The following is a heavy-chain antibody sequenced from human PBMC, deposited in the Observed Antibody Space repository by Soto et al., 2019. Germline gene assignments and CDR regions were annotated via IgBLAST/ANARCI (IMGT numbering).Heavy chain of an antibody. D-gene: IGHD7-27*01. Sequence: EAQSVESGGGLVQPGGSLRLSCVMSGFRFRDYWVAWVRQAPGKGLAWVASIKYDGSESKYVDSVKGRFTISRDNAKNSLYLQMNSLRADDTAVYYCARGVSWGHFDNWGQGSLVTVSS. V-gene: IGHV3-7*05. J-gene: IGHJ4*02. CDR2: IKYDGSES. CDR1: GFRFRDYW. CDR3: ARGVSWGHFDN.